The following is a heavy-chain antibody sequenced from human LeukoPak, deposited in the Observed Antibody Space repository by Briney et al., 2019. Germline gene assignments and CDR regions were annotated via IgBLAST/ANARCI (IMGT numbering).Heavy chain of an antibody. CDR2: IRSKAGSYAT. Sequence: PGGSLRLSCAASGLTFSGSAMHWVRQASGKGLEWVGRIRSKAGSYATAYAASVSGRFTISRDDSKNTAYLQMNSLKTEDTAVYYCAIQGLANCGGDCFSSDSTFAYWGQGTLVTVSS. CDR1: GLTFSGSA. CDR3: AIQGLANCGGDCFSSDSTFAY. J-gene: IGHJ4*02. V-gene: IGHV3-73*01. D-gene: IGHD2-21*02.